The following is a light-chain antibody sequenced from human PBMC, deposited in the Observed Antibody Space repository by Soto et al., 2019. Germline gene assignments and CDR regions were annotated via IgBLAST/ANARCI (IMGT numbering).Light chain of an antibody. CDR1: SSDVGGYKY. Sequence: QLVLTQPASVSGSPGQSITISCTGTSSDVGGYKYVSWYQQHPGKAPKLMLYEVSSRPSGVSNRFSGSKSGNTASLTISGLRAEDEADYYCSAYASSRDIFFGGGTKLTVL. CDR2: EVS. CDR3: SAYASSRDIF. J-gene: IGLJ2*01. V-gene: IGLV2-14*01.